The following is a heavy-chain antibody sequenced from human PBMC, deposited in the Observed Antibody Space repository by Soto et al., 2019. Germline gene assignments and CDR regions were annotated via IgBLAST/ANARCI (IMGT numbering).Heavy chain of an antibody. CDR1: GYTFTSYD. Sequence: QVQLVQSGAEVKKPGASVKVSCKASGYTFTSYDINWVRQATGQGLKWMGWMNPNSGNTGYAQKVQGRGTMARNTAMRPAYMELSSRRSEDPVVYSRARERSAGTGWFAPWGQGTLVTVSS. V-gene: IGHV1-8*01. CDR3: ARERSAGTGWFAP. CDR2: MNPNSGNT. J-gene: IGHJ5*02. D-gene: IGHD6-13*01.